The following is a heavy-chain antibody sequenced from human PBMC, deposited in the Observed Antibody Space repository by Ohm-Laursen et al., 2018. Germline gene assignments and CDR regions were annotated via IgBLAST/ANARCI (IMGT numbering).Heavy chain of an antibody. CDR2: IWDEGSDK. CDR1: GFTFSSYG. J-gene: IGHJ4*02. CDR3: ARGQPIDF. V-gene: IGHV3-33*01. Sequence: SLRLSCAASGFTFSSYGMHWVRQAPGKGLEWVAVIWDEGSDKYYADSVKGRFTISRDNSKNTVYLQMNSLRAEDTAMYYCARGQPIDFWGQGTLVTVSS.